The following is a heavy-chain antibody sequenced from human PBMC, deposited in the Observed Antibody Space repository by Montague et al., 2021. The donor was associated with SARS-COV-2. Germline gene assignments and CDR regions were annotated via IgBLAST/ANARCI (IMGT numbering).Heavy chain of an antibody. CDR1: GFTFSSFS. J-gene: IGHJ4*02. Sequence: SLRLSCAASGFTFSSFSMNWVRQAPGKRLEWVASISSESTYILYAESVRGRFTVSRDNAQNLLFLQMNSLRAEDTALYYCARFETSKFYSSGVDVWSQGTLVTVSS. D-gene: IGHD6-6*01. CDR2: ISSESTYI. V-gene: IGHV3-21*01. CDR3: ARFETSKFYSSGVDV.